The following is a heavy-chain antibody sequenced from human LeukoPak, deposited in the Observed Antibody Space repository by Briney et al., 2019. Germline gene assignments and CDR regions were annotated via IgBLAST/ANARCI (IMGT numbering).Heavy chain of an antibody. CDR1: GFTFDDYA. V-gene: IGHV3-9*01. CDR2: ISWNSGSI. CDR3: ARDLTPYCSNGICFDAFDI. D-gene: IGHD2-8*01. J-gene: IGHJ3*02. Sequence: GGSLRLSCAASGFTFDDYAMHWVRQAPGKGLEWVSGISWNSGSIGYADSVKGRFTISRDNAKNSLYLQMSSLRAEDTALYYCARDLTPYCSNGICFDAFDIWGQGTMVTVSS.